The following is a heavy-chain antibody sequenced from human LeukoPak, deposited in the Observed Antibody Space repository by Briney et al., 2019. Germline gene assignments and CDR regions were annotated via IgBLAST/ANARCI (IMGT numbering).Heavy chain of an antibody. Sequence: GGSLRLSCAASGLSFADSWMHWVRQAPGKGLVWVPRINNDGSDTRYADSVRGRFTISRDNAKNTLYLQMNSLRAEDTAVYYCARVSGLRMNEYYQHWGQGTLVTVPS. D-gene: IGHD2-15*01. J-gene: IGHJ1*01. V-gene: IGHV3-74*01. CDR1: GLSFADSW. CDR2: INNDGSDT. CDR3: ARVSGLRMNEYYQH.